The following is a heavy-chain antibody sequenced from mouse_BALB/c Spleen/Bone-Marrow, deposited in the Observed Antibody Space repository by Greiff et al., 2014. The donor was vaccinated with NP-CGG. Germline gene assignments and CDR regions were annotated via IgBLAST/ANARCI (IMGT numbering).Heavy chain of an antibody. V-gene: IGHV1-4*01. Sequence: QVQLQQSGAELARPGASVKMSCQASGYTFTRYTMHWEKKRPGQGLEWIGYIIPNSGYSNYNQKFKDKATLTADKSSSTAYMQLSSLTSEDSAVYYYTIRYYAMDYWGQGTSVTVSS. CDR3: TIRYYAMDY. CDR1: GYTFTRYT. D-gene: IGHD1-1*01. CDR2: IIPNSGYS. J-gene: IGHJ4*01.